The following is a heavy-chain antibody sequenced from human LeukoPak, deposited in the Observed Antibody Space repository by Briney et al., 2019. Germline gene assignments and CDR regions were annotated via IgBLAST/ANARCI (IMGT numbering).Heavy chain of an antibody. D-gene: IGHD1-26*01. CDR3: AKEVGTFTLDY. V-gene: IGHV3-30*18. CDR1: GFSFSTYG. CDR2: ISYDGSDK. Sequence: PTGGSLRLSCAASGFSFSTYGMHWVRQAPGKGLEWVTVISYDGSDKYYADSVKGRFTISRDNSRNTLYLQMNSLRVEDTAVYYCAKEVGTFTLDYWGQGTLVTVSS. J-gene: IGHJ4*02.